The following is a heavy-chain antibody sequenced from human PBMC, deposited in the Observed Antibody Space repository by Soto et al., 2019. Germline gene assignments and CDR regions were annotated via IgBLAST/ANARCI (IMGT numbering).Heavy chain of an antibody. CDR3: AGGPALRFLEWLFYPRYWFDP. V-gene: IGHV4-34*01. CDR1: GGSFSGYY. D-gene: IGHD3-3*01. Sequence: SETLSLTCAVYGGSFSGYYWSWIRQPPGKGLEWIGEINHSGSTNYNPSLKSRVTISVDTSKNQFSLKLSSVTAADTAVYYCAGGPALRFLEWLFYPRYWFDPWGQGTLVTVSS. CDR2: INHSGST. J-gene: IGHJ5*02.